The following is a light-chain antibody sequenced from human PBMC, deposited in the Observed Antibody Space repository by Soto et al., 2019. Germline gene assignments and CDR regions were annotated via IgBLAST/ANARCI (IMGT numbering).Light chain of an antibody. J-gene: IGLJ1*01. CDR2: EVS. Sequence: QSALTQPASVSGSPGQSITISCTGTSSDVGSYNLVSWYQQHPGKAPKLMIYEVSKRPSGVSNRFSGSKSGNTASLTISGLQAEDEADYYCCSYEGSSTFPNYVFGTGTKVTVL. V-gene: IGLV2-23*02. CDR1: SSDVGSYNL. CDR3: CSYEGSSTFPNYV.